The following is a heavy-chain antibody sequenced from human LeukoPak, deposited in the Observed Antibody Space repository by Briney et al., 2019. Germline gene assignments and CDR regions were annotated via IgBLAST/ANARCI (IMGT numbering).Heavy chain of an antibody. CDR1: GFTFSRFK. D-gene: IGHD5-12*01. CDR2: ISGTAGTI. V-gene: IGHV3-48*03. CDR3: ARAKWRRGPFNY. J-gene: IGHJ4*02. Sequence: GGSLRLSCSGSGFTFSRFKMNWVRQAPGKGLEWVSYISGTAGTIYYADSVKGRFTISRDNAKNSLYLQMNSLRAEDTALYYCARAKWRRGPFNYWGQGTLVTVSS.